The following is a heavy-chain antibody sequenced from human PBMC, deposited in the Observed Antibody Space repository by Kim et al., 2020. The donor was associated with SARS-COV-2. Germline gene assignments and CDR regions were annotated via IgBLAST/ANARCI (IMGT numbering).Heavy chain of an antibody. CDR2: IYYSGST. V-gene: IGHV4-59*12. J-gene: IGHJ2*01. CDR3: SRRAKTTIFGVNYWYFGL. Sequence: SETLSLTCTASGGSISSYYWSWIRQPPGKGLEWIGYIYYSGSTNYNPSLKSRVTISVDTSKNQFSLKLSSVTAADTAGYYLSRRAKTTIFGVNYWYFGLWGRGTRVTVSS. D-gene: IGHD3-3*01. CDR1: GGSISSYY.